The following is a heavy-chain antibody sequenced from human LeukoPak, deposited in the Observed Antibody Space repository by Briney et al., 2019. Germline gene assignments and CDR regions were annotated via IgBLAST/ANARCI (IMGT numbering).Heavy chain of an antibody. J-gene: IGHJ3*02. CDR2: IYYSGST. D-gene: IGHD3-22*01. CDR3: AGLVVVPNPSDAFDI. V-gene: IGHV4-59*01. Sequence: SETLSLTCTVSGGSISSYYWSWIRQPPGKGLEWIGYIYYSGSTNYNPSLKSRVTISVDTSKNQFSLKLSSVTAADTAVYYCAGLVVVPNPSDAFDIWGQGTMVAVSS. CDR1: GGSISSYY.